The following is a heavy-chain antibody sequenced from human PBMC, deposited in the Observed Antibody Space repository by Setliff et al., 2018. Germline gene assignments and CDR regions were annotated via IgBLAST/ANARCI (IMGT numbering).Heavy chain of an antibody. Sequence: SETLSLTCNVSGVSFSSTTFYWAWIRQSPGKGLEWIGSVSFFGSAYYNPSLQSRGAISLDTSRNQFSLELSTVTAADTAVYYCARDPGVLGLWGQGTLVTVSS. J-gene: IGHJ1*01. D-gene: IGHD3-10*01. CDR3: ARDPGVLGL. CDR2: VSFFGSA. CDR1: GVSFSSTTFY. V-gene: IGHV4-39*07.